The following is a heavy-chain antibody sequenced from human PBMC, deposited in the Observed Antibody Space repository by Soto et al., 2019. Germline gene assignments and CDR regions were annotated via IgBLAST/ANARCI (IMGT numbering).Heavy chain of an antibody. CDR2: ISARGGST. J-gene: IGHJ6*02. CDR3: ARDPPATRHGMDV. Sequence: GGSLRLSCAASGFTFSSYTMNWVRQAPGKGLEWVSLISARGGSTYYADSVKGRFTISRDNSKNTLYLQMNSLRAEDTAVYYCARDPPATRHGMDVWGQGTTVTVSS. V-gene: IGHV3-23*01. CDR1: GFTFSSYT.